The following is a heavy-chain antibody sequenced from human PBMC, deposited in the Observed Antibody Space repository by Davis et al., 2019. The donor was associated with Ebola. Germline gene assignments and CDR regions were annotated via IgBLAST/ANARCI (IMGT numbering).Heavy chain of an antibody. J-gene: IGHJ4*02. Sequence: PGGSLRLSCEASGFTFSTYGMNWVRQAPGKGLEWVASISGSSTYIYYADSMKGRFTISRDNAESSVYLQMNRQRAEDTAVYYCTREGRSWYFDNWGQGALVAVSS. CDR3: TREGRSWYFDN. V-gene: IGHV3-21*01. D-gene: IGHD6-13*01. CDR1: GFTFSTYG. CDR2: ISGSSTYI.